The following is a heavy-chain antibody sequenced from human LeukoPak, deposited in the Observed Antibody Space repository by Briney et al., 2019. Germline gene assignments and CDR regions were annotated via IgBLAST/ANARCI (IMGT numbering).Heavy chain of an antibody. CDR1: GGSTSRGDYY. V-gene: IGHV4-30-4*08. CDR3: ARLGGATVTTHNFDY. D-gene: IGHD4-17*01. J-gene: IGHJ4*02. CDR2: IYYSGST. Sequence: SETLSLTCTLSGGSTSRGDYYWSWIRQPPGKGLEWIGYIYYSGSTYYNPSLKSRVTISVDTSKNQFSLKLSSVTAADTAVYYCARLGGATVTTHNFDYWGQGTLVTVSS.